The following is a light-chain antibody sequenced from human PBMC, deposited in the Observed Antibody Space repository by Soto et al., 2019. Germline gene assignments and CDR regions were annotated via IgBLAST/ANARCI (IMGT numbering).Light chain of an antibody. CDR1: QSVTTY. CDR2: DAS. V-gene: IGKV3-11*01. Sequence: IGLPQSPATLSLSPGERAPLSCRASQSVTTYLAWYQQKPGQAPRLLIYDASSRATGIPARFSGSGSGTDFTLTISSLEPEDFAFYYCLQRSNWPPLLSFGGGTKVDIK. CDR3: LQRSNWPPLLS. J-gene: IGKJ4*01.